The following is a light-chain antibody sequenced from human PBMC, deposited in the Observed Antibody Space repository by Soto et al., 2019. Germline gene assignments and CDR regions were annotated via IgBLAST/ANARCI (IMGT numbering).Light chain of an antibody. CDR3: HHYHNWHRWT. CDR2: GAS. Sequence: EIVMTQSPATLSVSPGERATLSCRASQSISSNLAWYQQKPGQAPRLLIYGASTRATGIPARFSGRGSGTEFTPTISSLQSKDLAGYYCHHYHNWHRWTFDQGTQVEIK. CDR1: QSISSN. V-gene: IGKV3-15*01. J-gene: IGKJ1*01.